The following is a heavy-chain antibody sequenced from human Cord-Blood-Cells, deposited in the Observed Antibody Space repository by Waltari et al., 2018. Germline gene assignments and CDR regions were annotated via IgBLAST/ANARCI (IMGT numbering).Heavy chain of an antibody. CDR2: INPNSESI. CDR1: GYTFTGYY. J-gene: IGHJ3*02. CDR3: ARDRIWCYDAFAI. V-gene: IGHV1-2*01. D-gene: IGHD2-8*01. Sequence: QVQLGQSGAEVKKPGASVNVSCKASGYTFTGYYMHWVRQAPGPGLEWMGRINPNSESITNVQNFKGSVTTTRDTSISTAYMEMGRLRSEDTPVYYCARDRIWCYDAFAIWGQGTMVTGSS.